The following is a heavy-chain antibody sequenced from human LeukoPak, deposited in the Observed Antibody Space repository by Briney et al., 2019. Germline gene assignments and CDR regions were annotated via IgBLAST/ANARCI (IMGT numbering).Heavy chain of an antibody. D-gene: IGHD4-17*01. Sequence: SETLSLTCTVSGGSISTSNYYWGWIRQPPGKGLEWIGNIFYSGSTYYSPSLKSRVTISVDTSKNQFSLKLSSVTAADTAVYYCARLSTTVTFFDYWGQGTLVTVSS. CDR1: GGSISTSNYY. CDR3: ARLSTTVTFFDY. CDR2: IFYSGST. V-gene: IGHV4-39*01. J-gene: IGHJ4*02.